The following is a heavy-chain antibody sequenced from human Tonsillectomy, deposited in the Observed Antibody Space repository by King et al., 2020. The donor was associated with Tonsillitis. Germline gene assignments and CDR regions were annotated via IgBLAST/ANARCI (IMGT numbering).Heavy chain of an antibody. Sequence: VQLQESGPGLVKPSETLSLTCTVSGDSISRYFWGWIRQPPGKELEWVGFIYDSGSTNYTPSPKSRVTISVDTSKNQFSLKLNSVTAADTAVYYCARLYLGVANWFDPWGQGTLVTVSS. D-gene: IGHD3-3*01. CDR3: ARLYLGVANWFDP. CDR2: IYDSGST. J-gene: IGHJ5*02. CDR1: GDSISRYF. V-gene: IGHV4-59*08.